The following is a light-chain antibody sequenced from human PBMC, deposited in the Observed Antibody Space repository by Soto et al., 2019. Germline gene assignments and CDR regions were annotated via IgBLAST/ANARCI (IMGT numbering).Light chain of an antibody. Sequence: DIVLTQSPGTLSLSPGDRATLSCRASQSVFNNHIGWYQQKPGQAPMRLILGASFRATGIPDRFSGSGSGTYFTLTISRLEPEDFAVYYCQQYGSSGTFGQGTKVDIK. CDR1: QSVFNNH. CDR2: GAS. CDR3: QQYGSSGT. V-gene: IGKV3-20*01. J-gene: IGKJ1*01.